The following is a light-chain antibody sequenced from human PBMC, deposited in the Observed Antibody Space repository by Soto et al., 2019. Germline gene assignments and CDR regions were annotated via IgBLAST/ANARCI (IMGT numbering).Light chain of an antibody. CDR3: CSYTGSYSLV. J-gene: IGLJ2*01. V-gene: IGLV2-11*01. CDR1: SSDIGAYDL. Sequence: QSALTQPRSVSGSPGQSVTISCTGTSSDIGAYDLVSWHQHHPGKAPKVIIYDVTKRPSGVPDRFSGSKSGNTASLTISGLQAEDEADYHCCSYTGSYSLVFGGGTKVTVL. CDR2: DVT.